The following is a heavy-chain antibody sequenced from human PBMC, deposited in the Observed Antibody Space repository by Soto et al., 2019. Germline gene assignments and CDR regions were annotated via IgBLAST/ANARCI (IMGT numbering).Heavy chain of an antibody. CDR2: TSAYNGNT. J-gene: IGHJ4*02. Sequence: VASVKVSCEASGYTFTSYGISWVRQAPGQGLEWMGWTSAYNGNTNYAQKLQGRVTMTTDTSTSTAYMELRCLRSDDTAVYYCARKFGYSSGWYYFDYWGQETLVTVSS. CDR3: ARKFGYSSGWYYFDY. CDR1: GYTFTSYG. V-gene: IGHV1-18*04. D-gene: IGHD6-19*01.